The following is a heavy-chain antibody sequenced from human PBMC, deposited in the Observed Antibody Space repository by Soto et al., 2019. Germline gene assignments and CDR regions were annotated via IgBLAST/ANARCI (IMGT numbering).Heavy chain of an antibody. V-gene: IGHV1-2*02. Sequence: QVQLVQSGAEVKKPGASVKVSCKASGYTFTGYYMHWVRQAPGQGLEWMGWINPNSGGTNYAQKFQGRVTMTRDTSISTAYMELSRLRSDDTAVYYCAMRQIITGTRHGMDVWGQGTTVTVSS. J-gene: IGHJ6*02. CDR1: GYTFTGYY. D-gene: IGHD1-7*01. CDR3: AMRQIITGTRHGMDV. CDR2: INPNSGGT.